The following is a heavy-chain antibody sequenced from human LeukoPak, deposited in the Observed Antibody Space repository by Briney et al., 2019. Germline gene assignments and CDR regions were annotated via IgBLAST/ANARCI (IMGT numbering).Heavy chain of an antibody. J-gene: IGHJ4*02. CDR1: GGSFSGYY. V-gene: IGHV4-34*01. Sequence: SETLSLTCAVYGGSFSGYYWSWIRQPPGKGLEWIGEINHSGSTNYNPSLKSRITISLDTSKNHFSLKLSSVTAADTAVYYCARRGGWYSYGSAFDYWGQGTLVTVSS. CDR2: INHSGST. CDR3: ARRGGWYSYGSAFDY. D-gene: IGHD5-18*01.